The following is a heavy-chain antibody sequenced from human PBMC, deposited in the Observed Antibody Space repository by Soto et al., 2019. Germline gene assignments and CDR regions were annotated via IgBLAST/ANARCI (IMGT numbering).Heavy chain of an antibody. Sequence: LSLTCAVSGDSISSIKWWNWVRHPPGKGLEWIGEIYHTGPTNYNPSVKSRATISVDKSKNQFSLSLTSVTAADTAVYYCVRDGRGGPWEPSDWGPGNLFTVSS. CDR1: GDSISSIKW. CDR2: IYHTGPT. CDR3: VRDGRGGPWEPSD. D-gene: IGHD1-26*01. V-gene: IGHV4-4*02. J-gene: IGHJ4*02.